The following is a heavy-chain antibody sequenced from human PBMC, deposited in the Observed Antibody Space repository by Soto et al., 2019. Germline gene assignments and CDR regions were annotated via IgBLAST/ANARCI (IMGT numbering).Heavy chain of an antibody. CDR3: MLGSVLKDFDY. CDR2: IYYSGST. CDR1: GGSITSSSYY. J-gene: IGHJ4*02. Sequence: QLQLQESGPGLVKPSETLSLTCTVSGGSITSSSYYWGWIRQPPGKGLEWIGSIYYSGSTYYNPSLKRRVTISVDTSKNQFSLTLSSVTAADTAVYYCMLGSVLKDFDYWGQGTLVTVSS. D-gene: IGHD2-15*01. V-gene: IGHV4-39*01.